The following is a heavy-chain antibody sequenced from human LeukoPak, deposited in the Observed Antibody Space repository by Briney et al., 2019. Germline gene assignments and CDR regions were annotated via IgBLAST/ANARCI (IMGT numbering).Heavy chain of an antibody. V-gene: IGHV3-7*01. CDR3: ARDSGGVIVVVPAAFDY. D-gene: IGHD2-2*01. CDR2: IKQDGSEK. Sequence: GGSLRLSCAASGFSFSSYWMSWVRQAPGKGLEWVANIKQDGSEKYYVDSVKGRFTIPRDNAKNSLSLQMNSLRAEDTAVYYCARDSGGVIVVVPAAFDYWGQGTLVTVSS. J-gene: IGHJ4*02. CDR1: GFSFSSYW.